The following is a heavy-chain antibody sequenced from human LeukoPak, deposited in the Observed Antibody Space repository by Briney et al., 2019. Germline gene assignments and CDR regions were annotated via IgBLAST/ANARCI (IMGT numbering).Heavy chain of an antibody. Sequence: TSETLSLTCIVSGDSIRSYYWNWIRQAPGKALEWIGHIHNNGDIAYNFSLKSRVTISMDTSKNQFSLKLSSVTAADTAVYYCGRWGYFDSGNYFVVDYWGQGTVVTVSS. D-gene: IGHD3-22*01. J-gene: IGHJ4*02. CDR1: GDSIRSYY. CDR3: GRWGYFDSGNYFVVDY. CDR2: IHNNGDI. V-gene: IGHV4-59*01.